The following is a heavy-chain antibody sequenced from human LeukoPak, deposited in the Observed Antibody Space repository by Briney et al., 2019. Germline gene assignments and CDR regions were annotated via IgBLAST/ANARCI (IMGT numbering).Heavy chain of an antibody. CDR2: MNPNRGNT. Sequence: ASVKVSCKASGYTFNSYDINWVRQATGQGLEWMGWMNPNRGNTGYAQKFQGRVTITRNTSISTAYMELSSLRSEDTAVYYCARGCLDYGGDPWGQGTLVTVSS. CDR1: GYTFNSYD. CDR3: ARGCLDYGGDP. J-gene: IGHJ5*02. V-gene: IGHV1-8*01. D-gene: IGHD4-17*01.